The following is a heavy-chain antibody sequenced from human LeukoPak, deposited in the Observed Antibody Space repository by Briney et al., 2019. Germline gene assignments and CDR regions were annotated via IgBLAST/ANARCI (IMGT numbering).Heavy chain of an antibody. D-gene: IGHD2-15*01. CDR2: INTNTGNP. V-gene: IGHV7-4-1*02. CDR1: GYTFTSYA. J-gene: IGHJ4*02. CDR3: ARDMAAPDCSGGSCYSAFDY. Sequence: ASVKVSCKASGYTFTSYAMNWVRQAPGQGLEWMGCINTNTGNPTYAQGFTGRFVFSLDTSVSTAYLQISSLKAEDTAVYYCARDMAAPDCSGGSCYSAFDYWGQGTLVTVSS.